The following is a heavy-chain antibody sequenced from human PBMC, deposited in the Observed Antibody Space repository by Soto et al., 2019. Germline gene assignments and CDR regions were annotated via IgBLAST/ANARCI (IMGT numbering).Heavy chain of an antibody. Sequence: QVQLVQSGAEVKKPGASVKVSCKASGYTFTSYYMHWVRQAPGQGLEWMGIINPSGGSTSYAQKFQGSVTMTRDTSTSTVYMELSSLRSEDTAGDYCAREGSTVTTPDYWGQGTLVTVSS. CDR3: AREGSTVTTPDY. CDR1: GYTFTSYY. CDR2: INPSGGST. V-gene: IGHV1-46*01. J-gene: IGHJ4*02. D-gene: IGHD4-17*01.